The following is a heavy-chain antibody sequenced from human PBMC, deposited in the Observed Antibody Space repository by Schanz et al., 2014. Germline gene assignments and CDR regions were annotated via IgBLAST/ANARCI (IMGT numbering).Heavy chain of an antibody. J-gene: IGHJ2*01. D-gene: IGHD5-18*01. CDR2: ISNNGDST. Sequence: EVQLVESGGGLVQPGGSLRLSCSASGFTFSTFAMHWVRQAPGKGLEYISAISNNGDSTYYADSVKGRFTISRDNSKNTLFLQMSSLRVDDMAVYYCGRAGTGMAGWYFELWGHGTLVTVSS. CDR3: GRAGTGMAGWYFEL. CDR1: GFTFSTFA. V-gene: IGHV3-64D*06.